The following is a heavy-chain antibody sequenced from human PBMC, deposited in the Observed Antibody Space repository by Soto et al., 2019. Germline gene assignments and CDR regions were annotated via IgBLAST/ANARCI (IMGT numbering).Heavy chain of an antibody. D-gene: IGHD6-13*01. CDR3: AKDMNEAAAGGTLAFDI. CDR1: GFTFSSYG. V-gene: IGHV3-30*18. Sequence: QVQLVESGGGVVQPGRSLRLSCAASGFTFSSYGMHWVRQAPGKGLEWVAVISYDGSNKYYADSVKGRFTISRDNSKNTLYLQMNSLRAEDTAVYYCAKDMNEAAAGGTLAFDIWGQGTMVTVSS. CDR2: ISYDGSNK. J-gene: IGHJ3*02.